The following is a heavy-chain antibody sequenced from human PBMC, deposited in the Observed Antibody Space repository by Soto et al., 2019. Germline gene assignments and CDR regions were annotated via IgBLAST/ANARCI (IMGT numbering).Heavy chain of an antibody. V-gene: IGHV3-33*01. CDR3: ARGRRSVLDY. CDR2: ISGDEKIK. Sequence: PRGSLRLSCVASGFIFSNFGMPWVRQAPGKGMEWVAVISGDEKIKQYAYSVRGRLAISRDNSKNTVYLQMTSLRAEDPDIYYWARGRRSVLDYWGQGTLVTVSS. D-gene: IGHD6-6*01. CDR1: GFIFSNFG. J-gene: IGHJ4*02.